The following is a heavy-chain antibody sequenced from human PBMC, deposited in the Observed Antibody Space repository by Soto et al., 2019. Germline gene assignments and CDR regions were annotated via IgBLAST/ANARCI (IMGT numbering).Heavy chain of an antibody. CDR1: GGSFSGNY. V-gene: IGHV4-34*01. Sequence: QVHLQQWGAGLLRPSETLSLTCAVYGGSFSGNYWSWIRQPPGKGLEGIGEINHSGSTYYNPSLKSRVTISVDTSKNQFSLKLSSVTAADTAVYYCARGPPDLRFLEWYPATYSYGTDVWGQGTTVTVSS. CDR2: INHSGST. CDR3: ARGPPDLRFLEWYPATYSYGTDV. J-gene: IGHJ6*02. D-gene: IGHD3-3*01.